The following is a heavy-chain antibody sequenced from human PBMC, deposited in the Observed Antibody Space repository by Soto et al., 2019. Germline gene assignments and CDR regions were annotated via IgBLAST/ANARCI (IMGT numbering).Heavy chain of an antibody. J-gene: IGHJ4*02. Sequence: PSETLSLTCTVSGGPISSSSYYWGWIRQPPGKGLEWIGSIYYSGSTYYNPSLKSRVTISVDTSKNQFSLKLSSVTAADTAVYYCARHGAQEDSTPYDYWGQGTLVTVSS. CDR2: IYYSGST. CDR1: GGPISSSSYY. CDR3: ARHGAQEDSTPYDY. V-gene: IGHV4-39*01. D-gene: IGHD3-16*01.